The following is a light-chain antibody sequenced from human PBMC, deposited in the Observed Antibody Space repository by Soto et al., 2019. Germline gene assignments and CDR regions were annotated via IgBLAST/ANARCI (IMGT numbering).Light chain of an antibody. V-gene: IGKV1-39*01. Sequence: DIQMTQSPSSLSASVGDRVTITCRSSQSISSDLNWYQQKPGKAPKLLIYAASSLQSGVPSRFSGSGSGTDFTLTISSLQPEDFATYYCQQSYRTPRTFGQGTKGEIK. CDR3: QQSYRTPRT. CDR1: QSISSD. J-gene: IGKJ1*01. CDR2: AAS.